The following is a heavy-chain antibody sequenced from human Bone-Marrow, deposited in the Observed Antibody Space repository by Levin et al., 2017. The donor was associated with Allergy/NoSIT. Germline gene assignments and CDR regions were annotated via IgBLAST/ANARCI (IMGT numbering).Heavy chain of an antibody. CDR2: IYHSGST. CDR3: ARAWNRSGWFDP. V-gene: IGHV4-30-2*01. D-gene: IGHD1-1*01. J-gene: IGHJ5*02. CDR1: GGSISSGGYS. Sequence: SETLSLTCAVSGGSISSGGYSWSWIRQPPGKGLEWIGYIYHSGSTYYNPSLKSRVTISVDRSKNQFSLKLSSVTAADTAVYYCARAWNRSGWFDPWGQGTLVTVSS.